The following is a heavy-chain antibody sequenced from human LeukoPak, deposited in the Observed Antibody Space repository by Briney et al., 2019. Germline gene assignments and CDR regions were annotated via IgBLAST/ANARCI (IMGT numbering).Heavy chain of an antibody. V-gene: IGHV4-59*01. CDR2: VYYSGST. Sequence: PSETLSLTCTVSGGSISSSYWSWIRPPPGKGLAWIGYVYYSGSTTYNTSPTSRVAISVATSKTHFSLKLSSVTGADTAGFSVTGGGGLGYYYYYMDVWGKGTTVTVSS. D-gene: IGHD3/OR15-3a*01. J-gene: IGHJ6*03. CDR1: GGSISSSY. CDR3: TGGGGLGYYYYYMDV.